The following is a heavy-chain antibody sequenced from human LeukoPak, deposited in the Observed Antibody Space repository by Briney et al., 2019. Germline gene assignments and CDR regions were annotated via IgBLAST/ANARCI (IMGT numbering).Heavy chain of an antibody. J-gene: IGHJ4*02. D-gene: IGHD1-26*01. Sequence: GGSLRVSCAASGFTFDDYTMHWVRQAPGKGLEWVSLISWDGGSTYYADSVKGRFTISRDNSKNSLYLQMNSLRTEDTALYYCAKDIVGALDYWGQGTLVTVSS. V-gene: IGHV3-43*01. CDR2: ISWDGGST. CDR3: AKDIVGALDY. CDR1: GFTFDDYT.